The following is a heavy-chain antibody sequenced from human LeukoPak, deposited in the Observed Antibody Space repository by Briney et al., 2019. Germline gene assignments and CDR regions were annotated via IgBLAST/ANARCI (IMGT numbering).Heavy chain of an antibody. Sequence: PSETLSLTCTVSGGSISSSSYYWGWIRQPPGKGLEWVGSVYYTGASYYNPSLKSRVTISIDTSKKHFSLKLTSVPAADTAVYYCARSIAAAGTPFDYWGQGTLVTVSS. CDR1: GGSISSSSYY. CDR2: VYYTGAS. CDR3: ARSIAAAGTPFDY. J-gene: IGHJ4*02. V-gene: IGHV4-39*07. D-gene: IGHD6-13*01.